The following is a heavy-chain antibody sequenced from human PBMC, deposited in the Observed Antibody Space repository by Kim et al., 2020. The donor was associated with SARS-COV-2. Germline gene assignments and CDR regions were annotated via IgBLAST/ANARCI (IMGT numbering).Heavy chain of an antibody. CDR3: ARVAGFTIFGVVPGNYYYMAV. V-gene: IGHV3-74*01. D-gene: IGHD3-3*01. Sequence: GGSLRLSCAASGFTFSSYWMHWVRQAPGKGLVWVSRINSDGSSTSYADSVKGRFTISRDNARNTLYLQMNSLRAEDTAVYYCARVAGFTIFGVVPGNYYYMAVWGKGPTVSVFS. J-gene: IGHJ6*03. CDR1: GFTFSSYW. CDR2: INSDGSST.